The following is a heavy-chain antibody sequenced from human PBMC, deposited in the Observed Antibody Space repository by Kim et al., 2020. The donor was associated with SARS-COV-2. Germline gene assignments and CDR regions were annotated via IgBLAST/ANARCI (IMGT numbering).Heavy chain of an antibody. CDR2: IYYSGST. CDR3: ARRPWPMTTVTTEGD. D-gene: IGHD4-17*01. J-gene: IGHJ4*02. Sequence: SETLSLTCTVSGGSISSSSYYWGWIRQPPGKGLEWIGSIYYSGSTYYNPSLKSRVTISVDTSKNQFSLKLSSVTAADTAVYYCARRPWPMTTVTTEGDWGQGTLVTVSS. V-gene: IGHV4-39*01. CDR1: GGSISSSSYY.